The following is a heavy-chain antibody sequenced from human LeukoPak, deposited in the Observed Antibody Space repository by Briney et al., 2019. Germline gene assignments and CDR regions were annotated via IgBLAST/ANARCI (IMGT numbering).Heavy chain of an antibody. CDR1: GGSFSGYY. Sequence: SETLSLTCAVYGGSFSGYYWSWIRQPPGKGLEWIGEINHSGSTYYNPSLKSRIIISLDTSKNQVSLKLRSVTAADTAVYYCARVVAAAGNNWFDPWGQGTLVTVSS. CDR2: INHSGST. CDR3: ARVVAAAGNNWFDP. J-gene: IGHJ5*02. V-gene: IGHV4-34*01. D-gene: IGHD6-13*01.